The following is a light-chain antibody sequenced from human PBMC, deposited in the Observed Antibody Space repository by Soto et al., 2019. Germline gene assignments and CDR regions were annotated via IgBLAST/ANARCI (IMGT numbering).Light chain of an antibody. CDR3: QQYGSFSFT. J-gene: IGKJ3*01. CDR2: GSS. Sequence: EIVLTQSPGTLSLSLGERATLSCRASQSVSSSYLAWYQQKPGQAPRLLIYGSSSRATGIPDRFSSSASATYFTLTISRLEPEDFAVYYCQQYGSFSFTFGPGTKVDIK. V-gene: IGKV3-20*01. CDR1: QSVSSSY.